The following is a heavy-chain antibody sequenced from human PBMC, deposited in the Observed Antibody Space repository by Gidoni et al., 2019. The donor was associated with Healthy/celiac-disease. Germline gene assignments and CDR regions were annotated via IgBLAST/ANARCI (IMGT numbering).Heavy chain of an antibody. J-gene: IGHJ4*02. Sequence: QVQLVQSGAEVKKPGASVKVSCKASGYTFTSYYMHWVRQAPGQGLEWMGIINPSGGSTSYAQKFQGRVTMTRDTSTSTVYMELSSLRSEDTAVYYCARTHYDFWSGYYSGLYYFDYWGQGTLVTVSS. CDR3: ARTHYDFWSGYYSGLYYFDY. CDR2: INPSGGST. CDR1: GYTFTSYY. V-gene: IGHV1-46*01. D-gene: IGHD3-3*01.